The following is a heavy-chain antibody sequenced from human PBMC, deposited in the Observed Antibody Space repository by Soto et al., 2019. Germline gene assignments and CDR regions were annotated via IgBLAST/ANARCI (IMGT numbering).Heavy chain of an antibody. CDR3: ASPPVEDSGYDIYYYGMDV. D-gene: IGHD5-12*01. CDR2: IYYSGST. CDR1: GGSISSSSYY. Sequence: SETLSLTCTVSGGSISSSSYYWGWIRQPPGKGLEWIGSIYYSGSTYYNPSLKSRVTIPVDTSKNQFSLKLSSVTAADTAVYYCASPPVEDSGYDIYYYGMDVWGQGTTVTVSS. V-gene: IGHV4-39*01. J-gene: IGHJ6*02.